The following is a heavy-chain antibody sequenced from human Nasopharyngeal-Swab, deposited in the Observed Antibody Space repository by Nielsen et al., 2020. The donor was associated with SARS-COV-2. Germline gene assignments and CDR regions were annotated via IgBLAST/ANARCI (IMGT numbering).Heavy chain of an antibody. D-gene: IGHD5-12*01. J-gene: IGHJ6*03. CDR2: INHSGST. V-gene: IGHV4-34*01. Sequence: WIRQPPGKGLEWIGEINHSGSTNYNLSLKSRVTISVDRSKNQFSLKLSSVTAADTAVYYCARGSAQYSGYDIGHYYYYYMDVWGKGTTVTVSS. CDR3: ARGSAQYSGYDIGHYYYYYMDV.